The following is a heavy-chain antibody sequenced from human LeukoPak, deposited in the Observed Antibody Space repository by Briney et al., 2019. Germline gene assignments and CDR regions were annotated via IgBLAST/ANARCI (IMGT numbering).Heavy chain of an antibody. Sequence: GGSLRLSCAASGFTFSSYGMHWFRQAPGKGLEWVAIISYDGSNKYYADSVKGRFTISRDNSKDTLYLQMNSLRAEDTAVYYCAKSEVSGITMVRGVYHWGQGTLVTVSS. V-gene: IGHV3-30*18. CDR3: AKSEVSGITMVRGVYH. J-gene: IGHJ5*02. CDR1: GFTFSSYG. CDR2: ISYDGSNK. D-gene: IGHD3-10*01.